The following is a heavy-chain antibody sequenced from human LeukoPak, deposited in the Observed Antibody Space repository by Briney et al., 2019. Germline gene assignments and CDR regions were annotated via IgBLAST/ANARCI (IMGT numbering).Heavy chain of an antibody. D-gene: IGHD4-17*01. Sequence: PGGSLRLSCAASGFTFSSYWMSWVRQAPGKGLEWVANIKQDGSEKYYVDSVKGRFTISRDNAKNSLYLQMNSLRAEDTAVYYCARSYYGDYGVYFDYWGQGTLVTVSS. CDR2: IKQDGSEK. V-gene: IGHV3-7*01. J-gene: IGHJ4*02. CDR1: GFTFSSYW. CDR3: ARSYYGDYGVYFDY.